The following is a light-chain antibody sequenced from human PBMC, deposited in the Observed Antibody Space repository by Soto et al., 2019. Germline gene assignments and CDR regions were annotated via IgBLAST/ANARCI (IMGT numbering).Light chain of an antibody. J-gene: IGKJ4*01. V-gene: IGKV3-15*01. CDR2: SAS. CDR1: QSVSNN. Sequence: EIVMTQSPATLSVSPGERATLSCRASQSVSNNLAWYQQKPGQAPRLLIYSASSRATGIPARFSGSASGTEFTLTISSLQSEDFAVYYCQQYNEWPLTFGGGIMVETK. CDR3: QQYNEWPLT.